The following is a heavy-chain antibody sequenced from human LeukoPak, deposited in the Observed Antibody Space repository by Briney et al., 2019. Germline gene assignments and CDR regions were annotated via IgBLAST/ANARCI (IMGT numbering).Heavy chain of an antibody. V-gene: IGHV1-58*02. Sequence: SEKVSCKASGFTFTSSAMQWVRQARGQRLEWIGWIVVGSGNTNYAQKFQERVTITRDMSTSTAYMELSSLRSEDTAVYYCALSTLTSSAGLDYWGQGTLVTVSS. CDR3: ALSTLTSSAGLDY. CDR1: GFTFTSSA. J-gene: IGHJ4*02. CDR2: IVVGSGNT.